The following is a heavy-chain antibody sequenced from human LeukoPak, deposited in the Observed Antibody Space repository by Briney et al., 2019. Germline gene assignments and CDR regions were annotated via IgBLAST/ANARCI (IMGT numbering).Heavy chain of an antibody. CDR2: FYYSGST. D-gene: IGHD6-19*01. J-gene: IGHJ4*02. CDR3: ARLVSSGWYLHRPRFDY. CDR1: GGSISSGGYY. V-gene: IGHV4-61*08. Sequence: SETLSLTCTVSGGSISSGGYYWSWIRQPPGKGLEWIGYFYYSGSTNYNPSLKSRVTISVDTSKNQFSLKLSSVTAADTAVYYCARLVSSGWYLHRPRFDYWGQGTLVTVSS.